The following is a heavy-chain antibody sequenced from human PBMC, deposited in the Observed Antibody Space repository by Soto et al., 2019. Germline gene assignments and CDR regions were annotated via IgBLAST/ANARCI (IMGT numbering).Heavy chain of an antibody. D-gene: IGHD1-7*01. CDR1: GFTFSNYN. V-gene: IGHV3-21*01. J-gene: IGHJ6*02. Sequence: EGSLRLSCAASGFTFSNYNMNWVRQAPGKGLEWVSSISSSSSYIYYADSVKGRFTISRDNAKNSLYLQMNSLRAEDTAVYYCARMELVYGMDVWGQGTTVTVSS. CDR2: ISSSSSYI. CDR3: ARMELVYGMDV.